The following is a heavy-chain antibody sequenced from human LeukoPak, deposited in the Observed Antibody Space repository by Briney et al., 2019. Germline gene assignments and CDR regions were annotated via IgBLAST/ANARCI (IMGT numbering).Heavy chain of an antibody. CDR1: GFTFSNNE. J-gene: IGHJ3*02. CDR2: ISSSSSYI. D-gene: IGHD3-10*01. Sequence: GGSLRLSCAASGFTFSNNEMNWVRQAPGKGLEWVSSISSSSSYIYYADSVKGRFTISRDNAKNSLYLQMNSLRAEDTAVYYCAVSGSGSYYSRDAFDIWGQGTMVTVSS. V-gene: IGHV3-21*01. CDR3: AVSGSGSYYSRDAFDI.